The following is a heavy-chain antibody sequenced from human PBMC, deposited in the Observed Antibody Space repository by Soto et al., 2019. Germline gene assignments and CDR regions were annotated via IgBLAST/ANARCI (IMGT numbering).Heavy chain of an antibody. CDR2: IYYSGTT. CDR1: GGSISYYY. V-gene: IGHV4-59*01. D-gene: IGHD1-1*01. CDR3: ARDSQPRRPLGWFDP. J-gene: IGHJ5*02. Sequence: SETLSLTCSVSGGSISYYYWSWIRQSPGKGLEWIGYIYYSGTTNYNPSLKSRVTISIDTSNNHLSLKLTSVTAADTAVYYCARDSQPRRPLGWFDPWGQGTLVTVS.